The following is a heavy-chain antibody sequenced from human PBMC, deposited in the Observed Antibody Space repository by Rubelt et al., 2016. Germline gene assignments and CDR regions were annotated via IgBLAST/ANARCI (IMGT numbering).Heavy chain of an antibody. CDR3: AGPGSSGYSIH. CDR2: PGDSDT. V-gene: IGHV5-51*01. D-gene: IGHD3-3*01. Sequence: PGDSDTRYSPSFQGQVTISADKSISTAYLQWSSLKASDTAMYYCAGPGSSGYSIHWGQGTLVTVSS. J-gene: IGHJ4*02.